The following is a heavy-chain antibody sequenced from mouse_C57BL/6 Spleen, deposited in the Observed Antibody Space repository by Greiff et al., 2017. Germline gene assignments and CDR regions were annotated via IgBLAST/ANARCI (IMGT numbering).Heavy chain of an antibody. J-gene: IGHJ3*01. CDR2: ISSGSSTI. D-gene: IGHD2-4*01. CDR1: GFTFSDYG. Sequence: EVMLVESGGGLVKPGGSLKLSCAASGFTFSDYGMHWVRQAPEKGLEWVAYISSGSSTIYYADTVKGRFTISRDNAKNTLFLQRTSLRSEDTAMYYCARPYDYDEAWFAYWGQGTLVTVSA. V-gene: IGHV5-17*01. CDR3: ARPYDYDEAWFAY.